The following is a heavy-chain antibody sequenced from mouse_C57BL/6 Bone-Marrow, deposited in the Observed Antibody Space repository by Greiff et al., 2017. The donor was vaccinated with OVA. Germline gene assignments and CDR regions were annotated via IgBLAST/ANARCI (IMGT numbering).Heavy chain of an antibody. CDR1: GFTFSSYG. Sequence: EVHLVESGGDLVKPGGSLKLSCAASGFTFSSYGMSWVRQTPDKRLEWVATISSGGSYTYYPDSVKGRFTLTRDNAKKTLYLQMSSLKSEDTAMFYCARQTALAWFAYWGQGTLVTVSA. D-gene: IGHD3-2*01. CDR2: ISSGGSYT. J-gene: IGHJ3*01. CDR3: ARQTALAWFAY. V-gene: IGHV5-6*01.